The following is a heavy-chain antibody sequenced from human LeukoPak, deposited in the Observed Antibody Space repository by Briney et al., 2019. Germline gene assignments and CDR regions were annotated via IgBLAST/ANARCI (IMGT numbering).Heavy chain of an antibody. Sequence: PGGSLRLSCAASGFTFSSYWMSWVRQAPGKGLEWEANIKQDGSEKYYVDSVKGRFTISRDNAKNSLYLQMNSLRAEDTAVYYCARDCRSSWYYYYYGMDVWGQGTTVTVSS. CDR2: IKQDGSEK. V-gene: IGHV3-7*01. J-gene: IGHJ6*02. CDR1: GFTFSSYW. D-gene: IGHD6-13*01. CDR3: ARDCRSSWYYYYYGMDV.